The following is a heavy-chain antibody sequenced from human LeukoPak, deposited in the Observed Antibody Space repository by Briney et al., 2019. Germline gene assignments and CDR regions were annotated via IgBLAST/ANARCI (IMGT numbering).Heavy chain of an antibody. CDR3: AKDYGDTRLNYFDP. CDR1: GFTFSSYA. J-gene: IGHJ5*02. Sequence: LPGGSLRLSCAASGFTFSSYAMSWVRQAPGKGLEWVSSIGGSGGTTNYADSVKGRFTISRDNSKNTLYLQMNCLRAEDTAVYYCAKDYGDTRLNYFDPWGQGTLVTVSS. CDR2: IGGSGGTT. D-gene: IGHD4-17*01. V-gene: IGHV3-23*01.